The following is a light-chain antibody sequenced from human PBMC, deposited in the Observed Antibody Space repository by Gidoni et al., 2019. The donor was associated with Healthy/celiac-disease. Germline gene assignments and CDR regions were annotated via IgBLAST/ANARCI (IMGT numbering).Light chain of an antibody. CDR2: GAS. CDR3: QQYGSSPRT. V-gene: IGKV3-20*01. J-gene: IGKJ2*01. CDR1: QSVSSSY. Sequence: EIVLTQSPGTLFLTPVERATLSCRASQSVSSSYLAWYQQKPGQAPRLLLYGASSRATGIPDRFSGSGSGTDFTLTISRLEPEDFAVYYCQQYGSSPRTFGQXTKLEIK.